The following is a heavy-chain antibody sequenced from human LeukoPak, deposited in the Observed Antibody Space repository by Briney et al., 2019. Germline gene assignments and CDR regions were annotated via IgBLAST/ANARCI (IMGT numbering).Heavy chain of an antibody. Sequence: SETLSLTCAVYGGSFSGYYWSWIRHPPGKGLEWLGEINHSGSTNYNPSLKSRVTISVDTSKNQFSLKLSSVTAADTAVYYCAKDFFSWQWPTLNPDYWGQGTLVTVSS. D-gene: IGHD6-19*01. CDR2: INHSGST. V-gene: IGHV4-34*01. CDR1: GGSFSGYY. J-gene: IGHJ4*02. CDR3: AKDFFSWQWPTLNPDY.